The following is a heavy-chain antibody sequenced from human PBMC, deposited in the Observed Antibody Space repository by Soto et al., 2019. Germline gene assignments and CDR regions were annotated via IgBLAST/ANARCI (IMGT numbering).Heavy chain of an antibody. CDR3: ARGVSSGYPLKYYFDY. Sequence: SQTLSLTCAISGDSVSSNSAAWNWIRQSPSRGLEWLGRTYYRSNWYNDYAVSVKSRITINPDTSKNQFSLQLNSVTPEDTAVYYCARGVSSGYPLKYYFDYWGQGTLVTVSS. J-gene: IGHJ4*02. CDR2: TYYRSNWYN. D-gene: IGHD6-19*01. CDR1: GDSVSSNSAA. V-gene: IGHV6-1*01.